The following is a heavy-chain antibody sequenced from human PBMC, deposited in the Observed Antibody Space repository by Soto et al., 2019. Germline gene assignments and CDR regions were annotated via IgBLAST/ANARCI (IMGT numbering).Heavy chain of an antibody. CDR2: VYYTGGS. J-gene: IGHJ4*02. CDR3: ARDYRSGYDN. Sequence: SETLSLTCTVSGGSISSGDYYRSWIRQPPGKGLEWIAYVYYTGGSYYNPSLKSRATISVDTSKNQFSLKVSSVTATDTAVYYCARDYRSGYDNWGQGILVTVSS. V-gene: IGHV4-30-4*01. CDR1: GGSISSGDYY. D-gene: IGHD6-19*01.